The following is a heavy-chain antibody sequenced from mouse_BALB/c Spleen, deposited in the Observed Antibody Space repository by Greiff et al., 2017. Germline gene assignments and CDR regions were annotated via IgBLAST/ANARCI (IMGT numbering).Heavy chain of an antibody. Sequence: EVMLVESGGGLVKPGGSLKLSCAASGFTFSDYYMYWVRQTPEKRLEWVATISDGGSYTYYPDSVKGRFTISRDNAKNNLYLQMSSLKSEDTAMYYCARDGEVRDYFDYWGQGTTLTVSS. CDR3: ARDGEVRDYFDY. J-gene: IGHJ2*01. V-gene: IGHV5-4*02. CDR2: ISDGGSYT. D-gene: IGHD2-14*01. CDR1: GFTFSDYY.